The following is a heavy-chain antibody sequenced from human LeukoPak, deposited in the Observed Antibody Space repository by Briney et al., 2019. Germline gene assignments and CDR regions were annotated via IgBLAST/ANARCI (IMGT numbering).Heavy chain of an antibody. D-gene: IGHD3-9*01. CDR1: GFTFSSYS. CDR3: ARDFDILTGRYSYYYHGMDV. V-gene: IGHV3-21*01. CDR2: ISSSSSSYI. Sequence: GGSLRLSCAASGFTFSSYSMNWVRQAPGKGLEWVSSISSSSSSYIYYADSVKGRFTISRDNAKNSLYLQMNSLRAEDTAVYYCARDFDILTGRYSYYYHGMDVWGQGTTVTVSS. J-gene: IGHJ6*02.